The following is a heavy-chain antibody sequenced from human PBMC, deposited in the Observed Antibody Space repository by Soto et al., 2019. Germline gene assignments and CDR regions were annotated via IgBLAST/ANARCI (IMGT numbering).Heavy chain of an antibody. CDR1: DGSISNFY. CDR2: ISSSGNS. J-gene: IGHJ4*02. CDR3: SRDPMVLTQSYFDA. D-gene: IGHD3-22*01. V-gene: IGHV4-59*01. Sequence: SEPLSLTCTVSDGSISNFYWSCIRQPPWEGLEWIVYISSSGNSNYNPSLKSRVSISVDTSKNQFSLNLTSVTAADTAVYYCSRDPMVLTQSYFDAWGQGTPVTVSS.